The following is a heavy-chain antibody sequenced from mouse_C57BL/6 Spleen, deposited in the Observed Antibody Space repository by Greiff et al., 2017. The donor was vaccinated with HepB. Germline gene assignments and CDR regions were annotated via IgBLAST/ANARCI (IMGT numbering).Heavy chain of an antibody. J-gene: IGHJ4*01. CDR1: GFTFSSYG. D-gene: IGHD4-1*01. Sequence: VQLKESGGDLVKPGGSLKLSCAASGFTFSSYGMSWVRQTPDKRLEWVATISSGGSYTYYPDSVKGRFTISRDNAKNTLYLQMSSLKSEDTAMYYCARLGRGAMDYWGQGTSVTVSS. V-gene: IGHV5-6*01. CDR2: ISSGGSYT. CDR3: ARLGRGAMDY.